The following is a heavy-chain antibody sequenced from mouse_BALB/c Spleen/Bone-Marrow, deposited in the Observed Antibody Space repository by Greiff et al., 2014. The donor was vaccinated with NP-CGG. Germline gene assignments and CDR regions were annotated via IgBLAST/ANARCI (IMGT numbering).Heavy chain of an antibody. Sequence: VQLQQSGPELVKPGASVKMSCKASGYTLTSYVMHWVKQKPGQGLEWIGYINPYNDGTKYNEKFKGKATLTSDKSSSTAYMELSSLTSEDSAVYYCARSGRYDGFAYWGQGTLVTASA. CDR2: INPYNDGT. CDR3: ARSGRYDGFAY. D-gene: IGHD2-14*01. J-gene: IGHJ3*01. V-gene: IGHV1-14*01. CDR1: GYTLTSYV.